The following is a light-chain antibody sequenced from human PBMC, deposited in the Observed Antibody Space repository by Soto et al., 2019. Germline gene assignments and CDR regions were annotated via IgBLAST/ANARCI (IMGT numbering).Light chain of an antibody. CDR2: AAS. V-gene: IGKV1-39*01. Sequence: DIQMTQSPSSLSASVGDRVTITCRASQSISSYLNWYQQKPGKAPKLLIYAASSLQSGVPSRFSGSGSGTDFTLTISSLQPEDFATYYCQQSYSTSMYTFGQGTKVDI. J-gene: IGKJ2*01. CDR1: QSISSY. CDR3: QQSYSTSMYT.